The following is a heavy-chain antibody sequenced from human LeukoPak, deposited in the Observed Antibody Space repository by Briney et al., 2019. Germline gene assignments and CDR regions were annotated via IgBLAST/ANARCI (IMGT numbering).Heavy chain of an antibody. CDR1: GGSISSSSYY. J-gene: IGHJ5*02. D-gene: IGHD6-13*01. Sequence: PSETLSLTCTVSGGSISSSSYYWGWIRQPAGKGLEWIGSIYYSGSTYYNPSLKSRVTISVDTSKNQFSLKLSSVTAADTAVYYCARVIFLSIAAAGNWFDPWGQGTLVTVSS. CDR3: ARVIFLSIAAAGNWFDP. CDR2: IYYSGST. V-gene: IGHV4-39*07.